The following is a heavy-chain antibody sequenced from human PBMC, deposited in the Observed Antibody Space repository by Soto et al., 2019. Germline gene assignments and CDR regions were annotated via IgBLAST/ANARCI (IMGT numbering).Heavy chain of an antibody. D-gene: IGHD1-26*01. CDR1: GGTFSSYA. Sequence: QVQLVQSGAEVKKPGSSVKVSCKASGGTFSSYAISWVRQAPGQGLAWMGGIIPIFGTADYAQKFQGRVTITADESTSTAYMELSSLRSEDTAVYYCARHPVSGSYSYYDGMDVWGQGTTVTVSS. J-gene: IGHJ6*02. CDR2: IIPIFGTA. V-gene: IGHV1-69*12. CDR3: ARHPVSGSYSYYDGMDV.